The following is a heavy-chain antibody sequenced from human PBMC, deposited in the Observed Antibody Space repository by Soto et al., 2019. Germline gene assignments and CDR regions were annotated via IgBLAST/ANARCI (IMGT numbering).Heavy chain of an antibody. D-gene: IGHD2-2*01. Sequence: QLQLQESGPGLVKPSETLSLTCTVSSGSISSSSYYWGWIRQPPGKGLEWIGSIYYSGSTYYNPSLKSRVTISVDTSKNQFSLKLSSVTAADTAVYYCARLSCSSTSCYFRYYYYYMDVWGKGTTVTVSS. V-gene: IGHV4-39*01. CDR1: SGSISSSSYY. J-gene: IGHJ6*03. CDR3: ARLSCSSTSCYFRYYYYYMDV. CDR2: IYYSGST.